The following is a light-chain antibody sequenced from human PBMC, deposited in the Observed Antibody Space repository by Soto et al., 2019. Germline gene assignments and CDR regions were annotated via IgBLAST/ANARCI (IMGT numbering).Light chain of an antibody. J-gene: IGLJ1*01. V-gene: IGLV2-14*01. Sequence: QSALTQPASVSGSPGQSITISCTGTSSDVGGYNYVSWYQQHPGKAAKLMIYDVSNRPSGVSIRFSGSKSGNTASLTISGLQAEDEADYYCSSYTSSSTRVFGTGTKVTVL. CDR1: SSDVGGYNY. CDR2: DVS. CDR3: SSYTSSSTRV.